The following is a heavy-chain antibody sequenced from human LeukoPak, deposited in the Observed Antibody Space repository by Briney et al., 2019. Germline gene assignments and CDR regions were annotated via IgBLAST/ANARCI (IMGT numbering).Heavy chain of an antibody. D-gene: IGHD6-19*01. CDR1: GFTFSSYA. CDR2: ISGSGGST. J-gene: IGHJ4*02. Sequence: WGSLRLSCAASGFTFSSYAMSWVRQAPGKGLEWVSAISGSGGSTYYADSVKGRFTISRDNSKNTLYLQMNSLRAEDTAVYYCAKDQRRIAVAGELDYWGQGTLVTVSS. V-gene: IGHV3-23*01. CDR3: AKDQRRIAVAGELDY.